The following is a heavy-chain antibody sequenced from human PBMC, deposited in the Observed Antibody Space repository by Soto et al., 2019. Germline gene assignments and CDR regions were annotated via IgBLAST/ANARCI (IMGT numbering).Heavy chain of an antibody. Sequence: GGSLRLSCAASGFTFSSYGMHWVRQAPGKGLEWVAVIWYDGSNKYYADSVKGRFTISRDNSKNTLYLQMNSLRAEDTAVYYCARDPQLWAYYYYYGMDVWGQGTTVTVSS. CDR2: IWYDGSNK. J-gene: IGHJ6*02. V-gene: IGHV3-33*01. CDR1: GFTFSSYG. CDR3: ARDPQLWAYYYYYGMDV. D-gene: IGHD5-18*01.